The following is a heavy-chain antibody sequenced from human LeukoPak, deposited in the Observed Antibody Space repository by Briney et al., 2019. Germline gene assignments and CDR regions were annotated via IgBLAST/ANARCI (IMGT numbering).Heavy chain of an antibody. Sequence: GASVKVSCKASGYTFTSYDINRVRQATGQGLEWMGWMNPNSGYTGYAQKFQGRVTMTRNTSISTAYMELSSLRSEDTAVYYCARGPYYYGSELPFDPWGQGTLVTVSS. D-gene: IGHD3-10*01. CDR3: ARGPYYYGSELPFDP. J-gene: IGHJ5*02. CDR2: MNPNSGYT. CDR1: GYTFTSYD. V-gene: IGHV1-8*01.